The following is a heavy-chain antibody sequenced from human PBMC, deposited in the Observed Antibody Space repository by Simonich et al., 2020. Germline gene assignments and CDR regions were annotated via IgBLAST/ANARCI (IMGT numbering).Heavy chain of an antibody. CDR1: GYTFTGYY. J-gene: IGHJ6*03. Sequence: QVQLVQSGAEVKKPGASVKVSCKASGYTFTGYYMHWERQAPGQGLEWKGWINPNSGGTNDAQKFQGRVTMTRDTSISTAYMELSRLRSDDTAVYYCARGALTGDYYYMDVWGKGTTVTVSS. CDR3: ARGALTGDYYYMDV. CDR2: INPNSGGT. V-gene: IGHV1-2*02. D-gene: IGHD7-27*01.